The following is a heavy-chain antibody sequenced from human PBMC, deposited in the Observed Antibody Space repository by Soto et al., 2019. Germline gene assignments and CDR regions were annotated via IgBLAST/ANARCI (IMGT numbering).Heavy chain of an antibody. CDR2: IYYSGST. D-gene: IGHD1-26*01. Sequence: PSETLSLTCTVSGGSISSYYWSWIRQPPGKGLEWIGYIYYSGSTNYNPSLKSRVTISVDTSKNQFSLKLSSVTAADTAVYYCARPPTTTRGMDVWGQGTTVTVSS. J-gene: IGHJ6*02. CDR3: ARPPTTTRGMDV. V-gene: IGHV4-59*01. CDR1: GGSISSYY.